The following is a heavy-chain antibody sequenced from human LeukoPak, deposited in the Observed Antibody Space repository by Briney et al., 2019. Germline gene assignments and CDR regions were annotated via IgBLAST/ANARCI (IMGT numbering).Heavy chain of an antibody. Sequence: ASVKVSCKASGYTFTSYDINWVRQATGQGLEWMGWMNPNSGNTGYAQKFQGRVTITRNTSISTAYMELSSLRSEDTAVYYCARVYFRGSWYSYYYYMDVWGKGTTVTVSS. CDR2: MNPNSGNT. V-gene: IGHV1-8*03. J-gene: IGHJ6*03. D-gene: IGHD2-15*01. CDR3: ARVYFRGSWYSYYYYMDV. CDR1: GYTFTSYD.